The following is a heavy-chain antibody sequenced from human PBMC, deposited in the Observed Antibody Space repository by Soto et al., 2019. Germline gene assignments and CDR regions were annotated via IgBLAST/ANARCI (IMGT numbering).Heavy chain of an antibody. D-gene: IGHD6-13*01. CDR2: IYYSGST. J-gene: IGHJ5*02. CDR1: GGSISSYY. CDR3: ARLTGSRWNKNWFDP. V-gene: IGHV4-59*01. Sequence: SETLSLTCTVSGGSISSYYWSWIRQPPGKGLEWIGYIYYSGSTNYNPSLKSRVTISVDTSKNQFSLKLSSVTAENTAVYYCARLTGSRWNKNWFDPWGQGTLVTVSS.